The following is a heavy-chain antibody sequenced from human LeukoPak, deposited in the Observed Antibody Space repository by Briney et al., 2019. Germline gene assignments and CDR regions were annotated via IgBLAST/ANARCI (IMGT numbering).Heavy chain of an antibody. CDR1: GGSISSGDYY. V-gene: IGHV4-30-4*01. D-gene: IGHD3-3*02. Sequence: PSQTLSLTCTVSGGSISSGDYYWSWIRQPPGKGLEWIGYIYYSGSTYYNPSLKSRVTISVDTPKNQFSLKLSSVTAADTAVYYCVRVHFWSGSAGYYYYYGMDVWGQGTTVTVSS. J-gene: IGHJ6*02. CDR3: VRVHFWSGSAGYYYYYGMDV. CDR2: IYYSGST.